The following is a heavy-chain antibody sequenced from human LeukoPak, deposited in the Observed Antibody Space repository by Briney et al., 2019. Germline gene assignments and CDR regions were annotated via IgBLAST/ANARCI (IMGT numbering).Heavy chain of an antibody. CDR3: AKDRPGSDFWSGYYPYYFDY. Sequence: GGSLRLSCAASGFTFSSYGMHWVRQAPGKGLEGVAFIRYDGSNKYYADSVKGRFTISRDNSKNTLYLQMNSLRAEDTAVYYCAKDRPGSDFWSGYYPYYFDYWGQGTLVTVSS. D-gene: IGHD3-3*01. CDR1: GFTFSSYG. V-gene: IGHV3-30*02. J-gene: IGHJ4*02. CDR2: IRYDGSNK.